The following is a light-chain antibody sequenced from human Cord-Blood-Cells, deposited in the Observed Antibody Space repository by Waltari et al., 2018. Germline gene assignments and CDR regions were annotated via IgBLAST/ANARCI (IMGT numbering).Light chain of an antibody. CDR3: QQRSNWLT. Sequence: EIVLTQSPATLSLSPGERATLSCRASQSVSSYLDWYQQKPGQAPRLLIYDASNRATGIPARCSGSGSGTDFTLTSSSREPEDVAVYYCQQRSNWLTFGGGTKVEIK. CDR1: QSVSSY. V-gene: IGKV3-11*01. CDR2: DAS. J-gene: IGKJ4*01.